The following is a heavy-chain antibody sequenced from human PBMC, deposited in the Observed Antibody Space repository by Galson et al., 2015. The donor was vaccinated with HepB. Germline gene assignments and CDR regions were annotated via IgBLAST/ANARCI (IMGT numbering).Heavy chain of an antibody. CDR1: GGSINNYY. V-gene: IGHV4-59*08. CDR3: ARHMWVFFYNGMDG. J-gene: IGHJ6*02. D-gene: IGHD1-26*01. Sequence: ETLSLTCSVSGGSINNYYWSWIRQPPGKGLEWIGYNYYSGSTNYNPSLKSRVTISVDTSKNQFSLKLTSVTAADTAVYYCARHMWVFFYNGMDGWGQGTTVTVSS. CDR2: NYYSGST.